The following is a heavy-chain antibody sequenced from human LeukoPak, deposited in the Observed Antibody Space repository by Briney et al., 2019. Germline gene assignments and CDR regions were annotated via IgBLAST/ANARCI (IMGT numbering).Heavy chain of an antibody. J-gene: IGHJ4*02. CDR1: GFTFSSYA. CDR3: AKSTC. V-gene: IGHV3-23*01. Sequence: GGSLRLSCAASGFTFSSYAMSWVRPAPGKGLEWVSAISGSGGSTSHADTVKVRFTISRDNSKNTRDLQMNSLRAEDTAVYYCAKSTCWGQGTLVTVSS. CDR2: ISGSGGST.